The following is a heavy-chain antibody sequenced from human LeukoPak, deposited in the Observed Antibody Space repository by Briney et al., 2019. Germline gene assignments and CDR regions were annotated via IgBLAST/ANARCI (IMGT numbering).Heavy chain of an antibody. D-gene: IGHD2-2*01. CDR3: AKRGCDTTTCSYYFDY. CDR2: IGSGGSGGT. J-gene: IGHJ4*02. CDR1: GFTFSSYS. Sequence: GGSLRLSCAASGFTFSSYSMSWVRQVPGKGLEWVSVIGSGGSGGTSYADSVRGRFTMSRDDSKNTLFLQMNSLRAEDTAVYYCAKRGCDTTTCSYYFDYWGRGALVTVSS. V-gene: IGHV3-23*01.